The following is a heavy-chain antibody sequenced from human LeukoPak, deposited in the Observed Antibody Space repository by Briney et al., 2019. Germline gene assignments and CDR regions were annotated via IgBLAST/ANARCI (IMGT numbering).Heavy chain of an antibody. CDR2: ISGSGGST. V-gene: IGHV3-23*01. D-gene: IGHD1-26*01. J-gene: IGHJ3*02. Sequence: PGGSLRLSCAASGFTFSSYAMSWVRQAPGKGLEWVSAISGSGGSTYYADSVKGRFTISRDNSKNTLYLQMNSLRAEDTAVYYCAKDLVELWELLESFAFDIWGQGTMVTVSS. CDR1: GFTFSSYA. CDR3: AKDLVELWELLESFAFDI.